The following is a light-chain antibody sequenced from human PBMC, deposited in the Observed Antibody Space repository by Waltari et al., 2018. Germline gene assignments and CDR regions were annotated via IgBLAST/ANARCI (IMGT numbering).Light chain of an antibody. J-gene: IGKJ1*01. CDR1: QGISSW. CDR2: KAS. CDR3: QQYNSAPWT. V-gene: IGKV1-12*01. Sequence: DIQMTQPPSSLSASVGDRGTITCRASQGISSWLAWYQQKPGKAPKLLIYKASSLQSGVPSRFSGSGSGTDFSLTISSLQPEDFATYYCQQYNSAPWTFGQGTKVEIK.